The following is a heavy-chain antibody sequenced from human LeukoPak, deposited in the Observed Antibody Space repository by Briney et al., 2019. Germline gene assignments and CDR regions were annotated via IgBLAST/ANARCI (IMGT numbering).Heavy chain of an antibody. J-gene: IGHJ3*02. CDR3: ARDRWGYCTSANCYGGAFDI. CDR2: IYTGSDYV. V-gene: IGHV3-21*01. Sequence: GGSLRLSCAASRFTFRSYSMHWVRQAPGKGLEWVSSIYTGSDYVYYADSVKGRFTISRDNAKNSLYLQLDSLRVEDTAVYYCARDRWGYCTSANCYGGAFDIWGQGTMVPVSS. D-gene: IGHD2-2*01. CDR1: RFTFRSYS.